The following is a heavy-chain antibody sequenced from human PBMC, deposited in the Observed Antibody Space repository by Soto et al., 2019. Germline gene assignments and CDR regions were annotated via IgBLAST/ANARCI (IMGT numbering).Heavy chain of an antibody. D-gene: IGHD7-27*01. V-gene: IGHV1-3*01. CDR3: ARDWGNYYYGMDV. CDR1: GYTFTSYA. Sequence: QVQLVQSGAEVKKPGASVKVSCKASGYTFTSYAMHWVRQAPGQRLEWMGWINADNGNTKYSQKCQGRVTVTRDTSASTAHMEVSSLISEDTAVYYCARDWGNYYYGMDVWGQGTTVTVSS. CDR2: INADNGNT. J-gene: IGHJ6*02.